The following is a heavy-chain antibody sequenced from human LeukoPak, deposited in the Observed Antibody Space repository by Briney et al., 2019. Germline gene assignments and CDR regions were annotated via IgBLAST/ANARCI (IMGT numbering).Heavy chain of an antibody. CDR2: IKKKIEGGTT. D-gene: IGHD3-3*01. CDR1: GFTFSNVW. Sequence: GGCLRLSCAASGFTFSNVWMNWVRQAPGKGLEWIGRIKKKIEGGTTEYAAPVKGRFTIARDDSKDTLYLQMNSLTTEDTAVYYCTTRIITTSDFWGQGTLVTVSS. V-gene: IGHV3-15*01. J-gene: IGHJ4*02. CDR3: TTRIITTSDF.